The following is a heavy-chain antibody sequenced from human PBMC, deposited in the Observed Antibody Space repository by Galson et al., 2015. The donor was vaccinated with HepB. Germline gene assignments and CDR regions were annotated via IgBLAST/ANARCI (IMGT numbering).Heavy chain of an antibody. CDR2: MNPNSGNT. CDR1: GYTFTSYD. J-gene: IGHJ6*03. CDR3: ARGPVPAAMLPRYYYYYYYMDV. Sequence: SVKVSCKASGYTFTSYDINWVRQATGQGLEWMGWMNPNSGNTGYAQKFQGRVTMTRNTSISTAYMELSSLRSEDTAVYYCARGPVPAAMLPRYYYYYYYMDVWGKGTTVTVSS. D-gene: IGHD2-2*01. V-gene: IGHV1-8*01.